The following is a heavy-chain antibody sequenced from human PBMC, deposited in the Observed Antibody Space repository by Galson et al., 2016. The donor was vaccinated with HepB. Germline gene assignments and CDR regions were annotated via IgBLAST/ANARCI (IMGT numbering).Heavy chain of an antibody. CDR2: IYPGDSDA. CDR1: GYSFARFW. V-gene: IGHV5-51*01. CDR3: ARQPLHSYGRSYHGL. Sequence: QSGAEVKKPGESLRISCEASGYSFARFWIGWVRQLPGKGLEWMGIIYPGDSDARYSPSLQGQVTISVDKSINTAYLQWSSLKASDTAMYYCARQPLHSYGRSYHGLCGQGTLVTVAS. J-gene: IGHJ4*02. D-gene: IGHD5-18*01.